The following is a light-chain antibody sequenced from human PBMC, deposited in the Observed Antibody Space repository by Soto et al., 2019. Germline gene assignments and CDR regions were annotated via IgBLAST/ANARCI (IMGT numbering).Light chain of an antibody. J-gene: IGLJ3*02. CDR3: VALDDSLSGRV. CDR1: GSIIGSHD. CDR2: RND. Sequence: QSVLTQPPSASGTPGQRVTISCSGSGSIIGSHDVYWYQHLPGTAPKVLIYRNDQRPSGVPDRFSASRSGTSASLAISGLRSEDEADYYCVALDDSLSGRVFGGGTKVTVL. V-gene: IGLV1-47*02.